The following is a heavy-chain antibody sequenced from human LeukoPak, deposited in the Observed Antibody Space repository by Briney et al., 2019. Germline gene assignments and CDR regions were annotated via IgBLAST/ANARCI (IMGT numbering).Heavy chain of an antibody. CDR3: AGDRCSGGSCCTDY. CDR2: ISSSSSYI. D-gene: IGHD2-15*01. V-gene: IGHV3-21*01. Sequence: PGGSLRLSCAASGFTFSSYSTNWVRQAPGKGLEWVSSISSSSSYIYYADSVKGRFTISRDNAKNSLYLQMNSLRAEDTAVYYCAGDRCSGGSCCTDYWGQGTLVTVSS. CDR1: GFTFSSYS. J-gene: IGHJ4*02.